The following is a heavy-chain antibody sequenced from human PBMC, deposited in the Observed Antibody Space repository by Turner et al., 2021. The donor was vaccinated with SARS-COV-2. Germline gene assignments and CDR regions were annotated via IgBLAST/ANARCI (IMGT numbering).Heavy chain of an antibody. CDR3: ATDLKGGRGP. CDR1: GFTVSSNY. CDR2: IYSGGST. V-gene: IGHV3-66*02. J-gene: IGHJ5*02. D-gene: IGHD1-26*01. Sequence: EVQLVDSGGGFVQPVGSLILSCAASGFTVSSNYMSWVRQAPGKGLEWVSVIYSGGSTYYADSVKGRFTISRDNSKNTLYLQMNSLRAEDTAVYYCATDLKGGRGPWGQGTLVTVSS.